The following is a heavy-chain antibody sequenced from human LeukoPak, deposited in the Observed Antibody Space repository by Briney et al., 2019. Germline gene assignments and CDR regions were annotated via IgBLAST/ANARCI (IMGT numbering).Heavy chain of an antibody. CDR3: SKWGDYDVLTGYYYSDF. CDR1: GFTFSNYA. D-gene: IGHD3-9*01. J-gene: IGHJ4*02. Sequence: GGSLRLSCAASGFTFSNYAISWVREAPGKGLEWVSAIVGSGGSTYYADSVKRRFSISRDNSKNTLFLQMNSLRVEDTALYYCSKWGDYDVLTGYYYSDFWGQGTLVTVSS. V-gene: IGHV3-23*01. CDR2: IVGSGGST.